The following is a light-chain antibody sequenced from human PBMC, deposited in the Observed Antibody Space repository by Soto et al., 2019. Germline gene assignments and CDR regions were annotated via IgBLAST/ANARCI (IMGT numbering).Light chain of an antibody. V-gene: IGKV3-15*01. CDR1: QSVSSN. J-gene: IGKJ1*01. CDR2: AAS. CDR3: QQYNNLVT. Sequence: EIVMTRSRATRSESPGQAATLSCRASQSVSSNLAWYQQKPGQAPRLLIYAASTRATGIPARFSGSGSGTEFTLTISSLQSEDFAVYYCQQYNNLVTFGQGTKVDIK.